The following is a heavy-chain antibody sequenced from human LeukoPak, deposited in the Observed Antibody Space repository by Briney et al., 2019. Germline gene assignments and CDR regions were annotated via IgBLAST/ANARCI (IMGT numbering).Heavy chain of an antibody. V-gene: IGHV3-66*01. Sequence: GGSLRLSCAASGFTVSSNYMSWVRQAPGKGLEWVSVIYSGGSTYYADSVKGRFTISRDNSKNTLYLQMNSLRVEDTAVYYCARASFKYDYGDPESDYWGQGTLVTVSS. J-gene: IGHJ4*02. D-gene: IGHD4-17*01. CDR1: GFTVSSNY. CDR3: ARASFKYDYGDPESDY. CDR2: IYSGGST.